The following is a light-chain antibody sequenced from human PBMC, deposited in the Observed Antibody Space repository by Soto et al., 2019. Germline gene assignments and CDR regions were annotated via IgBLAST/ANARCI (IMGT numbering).Light chain of an antibody. J-gene: IGLJ1*01. CDR2: DVN. V-gene: IGLV2-14*03. CDR1: SSDIGAYNY. CDR3: ISYTSNNTYV. Sequence: QSALTQPASVSESPGQSITISCAGTSSDIGAYNYVSWYQQHPGKAPKLILFDVNNRPSGVSNRFSGSKSGNTASLTISGLQSEDEADYYCISYTSNNTYVFGTGTKVTVL.